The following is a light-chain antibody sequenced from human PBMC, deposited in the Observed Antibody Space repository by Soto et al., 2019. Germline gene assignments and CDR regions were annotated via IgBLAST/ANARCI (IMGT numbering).Light chain of an antibody. Sequence: EIVLTQSPGTLSLSPGERATLSCRASQSVSSSYLAWYQQKPGQAPRLLIYGASSRATGIPDKFSGSGSGTDFTLTISRLEPEDFAVSYCQEFGSSPLFTFGPGTKVYVK. CDR1: QSVSSSY. CDR2: GAS. J-gene: IGKJ3*01. V-gene: IGKV3-20*01. CDR3: QEFGSSPLFT.